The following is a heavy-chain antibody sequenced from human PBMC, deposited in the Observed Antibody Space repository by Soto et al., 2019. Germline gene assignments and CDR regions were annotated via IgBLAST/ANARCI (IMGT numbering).Heavy chain of an antibody. Sequence: SETLSLTCAVYGGSFSGYYWSWIRQPPGKGLEWIGEINHSGSTNYNPSNKSRVTITVDTSKNQFSLKLSSVTAADTAVYYCARGRNYYGSGSYYPVWGQGTTVT. V-gene: IGHV4-34*01. CDR1: GGSFSGYY. D-gene: IGHD3-10*01. CDR2: INHSGST. CDR3: ARGRNYYGSGSYYPV. J-gene: IGHJ6*02.